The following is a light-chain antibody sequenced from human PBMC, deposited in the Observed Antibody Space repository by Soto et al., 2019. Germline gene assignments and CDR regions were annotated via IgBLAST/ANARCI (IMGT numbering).Light chain of an antibody. CDR2: DVA. V-gene: IGLV2-14*03. Sequence: QSVLTQPASVSGSPGQSIAISCTGTSTDVGAYNFVCWFQQHPGEAPQLMIYDVATRPSGVSDRFSGSKSGSTASLTISGLQAEDEAHYYCSSYTSSGTLVFGGGTKLTVL. CDR3: SSYTSSGTLV. J-gene: IGLJ2*01. CDR1: STDVGAYNF.